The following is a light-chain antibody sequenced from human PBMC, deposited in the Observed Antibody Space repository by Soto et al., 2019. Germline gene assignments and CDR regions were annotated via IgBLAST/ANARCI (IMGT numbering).Light chain of an antibody. J-gene: IGKJ1*01. V-gene: IGKV3-20*01. CDR2: GAS. CDR3: QQYGSSPKT. CDR1: QSVSSSY. Sequence: EIVLSLSPGTLSLYPGERATLSCRASQSVSSSYLAWYQQKPGQAPRLLIYGASSRATGIPDRFSGSGSGTDFTLTISRLEPEDFAVYYCQQYGSSPKTFGQRTMVDIK.